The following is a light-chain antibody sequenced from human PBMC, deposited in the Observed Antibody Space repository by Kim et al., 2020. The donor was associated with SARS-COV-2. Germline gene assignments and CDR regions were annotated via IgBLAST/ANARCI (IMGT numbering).Light chain of an antibody. CDR3: QQNNGFPPT. CDR1: QGISSC. Sequence: DIQMTQSPSSLSASVGDRVTITCRASQGISSCLAWYQQKPGTAPNLLIYAASTLQSGVPSRFSGSGSGTDFTLTISSLQPEDFATYYCQQNNGFPPTFGQGTKVDIK. CDR2: AAS. V-gene: IGKV1-12*01. J-gene: IGKJ1*01.